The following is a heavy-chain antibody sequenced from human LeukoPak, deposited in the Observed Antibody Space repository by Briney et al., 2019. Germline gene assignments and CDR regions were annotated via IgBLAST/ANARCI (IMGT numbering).Heavy chain of an antibody. CDR3: ARDKLPVVVVAATHYYYYGMDV. D-gene: IGHD2-15*01. J-gene: IGHJ6*02. V-gene: IGHV1-2*02. Sequence: ASVKVSCKASGYTFTGYYMHWVRQAPGQGLEWMGWINPNSGGTNYAQKFQGRVTMTRDTSISTAYMELSRLRSDDTAVYYCARDKLPVVVVAATHYYYYGMDVWAKGPRSPSP. CDR2: INPNSGGT. CDR1: GYTFTGYY.